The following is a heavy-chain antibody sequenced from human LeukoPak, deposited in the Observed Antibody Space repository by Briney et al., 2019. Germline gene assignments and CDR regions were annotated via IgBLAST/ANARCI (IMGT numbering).Heavy chain of an antibody. J-gene: IGHJ6*02. CDR1: GITLMSYT. CDR2: VLDNTDFA. Sequence: GGSLRLSCSASGITLMSYTIHWLRRAPGRGLEWLTLVLDNTDFAYHADSVKGRFIISRDTSKNVVYLQMNSLRPEDTAVYYCASEPGLSRGAVYAMDVWGQGTTVTVSS. CDR3: ASEPGLSRGAVYAMDV. V-gene: IGHV3-30-3*01. D-gene: IGHD3-22*01.